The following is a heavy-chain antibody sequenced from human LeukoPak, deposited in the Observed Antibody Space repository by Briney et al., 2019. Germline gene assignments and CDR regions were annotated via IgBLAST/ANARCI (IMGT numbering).Heavy chain of an antibody. J-gene: IGHJ3*02. CDR1: GYSISSGYY. Sequence: SETLSLTCTVSGYSISSGYYWGWIRQPPGKGLEWIGSIYYSGSTYYNPSLKSRVTISVDTSKNQFSLKLSSVTAADTAVYYCARTTGRDAFDIWGQGTMVTVSS. CDR3: ARTTGRDAFDI. D-gene: IGHD1-26*01. CDR2: IYYSGST. V-gene: IGHV4-38-2*02.